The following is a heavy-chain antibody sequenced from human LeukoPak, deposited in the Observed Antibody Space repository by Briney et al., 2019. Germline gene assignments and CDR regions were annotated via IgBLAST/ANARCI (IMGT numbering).Heavy chain of an antibody. CDR3: ARVGEGIPDY. D-gene: IGHD3-10*01. CDR2: INPSGGST. CDR1: GYTFTSYY. V-gene: IGHV1-46*01. Sequence: GASVKVSCKASGYTFTSYYMHWVRQAPGQGLEWMGIINPSGGSTSYAQKFQGRVTMTRDTSTSTVYMEVSSLRCEDTAVYCCARVGEGIPDYWGQGTLVTVSS. J-gene: IGHJ4*02.